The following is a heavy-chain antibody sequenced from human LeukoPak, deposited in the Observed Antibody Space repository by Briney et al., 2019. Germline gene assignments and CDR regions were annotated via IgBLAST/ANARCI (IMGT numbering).Heavy chain of an antibody. J-gene: IGHJ4*02. Sequence: GGSLRLSCAASGFSFSSYAMTWARQAPVKGLEWVSAISGDGTRTYYADSVKGRFTISRDNSKNTLYLEMSSLRVEDTAIYYCAKDFRGSGYFFDYWGQGTPVTVSS. V-gene: IGHV3-23*01. CDR1: GFSFSSYA. CDR3: AKDFRGSGYFFDY. D-gene: IGHD3-10*01. CDR2: ISGDGTRT.